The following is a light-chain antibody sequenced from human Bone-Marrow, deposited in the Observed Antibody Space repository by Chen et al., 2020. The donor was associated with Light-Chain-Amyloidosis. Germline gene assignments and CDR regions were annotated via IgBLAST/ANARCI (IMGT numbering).Light chain of an antibody. J-gene: IGKJ4*01. CDR2: AAS. V-gene: IGKV1-39*01. CDR1: QTIISS. CDR3: QQSSNIPLT. Sequence: DIQMTQSPSSLSASVGDRVTIACRASQTIISSLNWYQQKPGKAPKLLIYAASSLQSGVPSRFRSSGSGTDFTLTISSLQPEDVATYYCQQSSNIPLTFGGGTKVEIK.